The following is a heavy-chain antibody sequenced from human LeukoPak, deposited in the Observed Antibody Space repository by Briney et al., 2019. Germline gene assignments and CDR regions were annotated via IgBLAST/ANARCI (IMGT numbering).Heavy chain of an antibody. Sequence: SETLSLTCTVSGGSISSSSYYWGWIRQPPGKGLEWIGSIYYSGSTYYNPSLKSRVTISVDTSKNQFSLKLSSVTAADTAVYCCARQRGLLWFGELLPPNNFDYWGQGTLVTVSS. CDR2: IYYSGST. D-gene: IGHD3-10*01. J-gene: IGHJ4*02. CDR3: ARQRGLLWFGELLPPNNFDY. V-gene: IGHV4-39*01. CDR1: GGSISSSSYY.